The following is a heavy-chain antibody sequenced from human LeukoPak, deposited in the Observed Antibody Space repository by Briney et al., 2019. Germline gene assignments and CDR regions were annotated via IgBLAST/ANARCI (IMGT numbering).Heavy chain of an antibody. CDR3: ARAFRPTTAQGGAGRSYYYYYYMDV. D-gene: IGHD1/OR15-1a*01. CDR1: GGSISSGGYY. Sequence: SETLSLTCTVSGGSISSGGYYWSWIRQHPGKGLEWIGYIYYSGSTYYNPSLKSRVTISVDTSKNQFSLKLSSVTAADTAVYYCARAFRPTTAQGGAGRSYYYYYYMDVWGKGTTVTVSS. J-gene: IGHJ6*03. V-gene: IGHV4-31*03. CDR2: IYYSGST.